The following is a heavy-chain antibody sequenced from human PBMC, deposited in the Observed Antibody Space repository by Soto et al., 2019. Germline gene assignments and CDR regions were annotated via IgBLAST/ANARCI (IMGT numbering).Heavy chain of an antibody. V-gene: IGHV1-69*13. CDR3: ARGPDRSGFYLFDY. Sequence: SVKVSCKTSGGTFSNHALSWVRQAPGQGPEWMGGIIPLSGTTNYVQKFQGRVTITADESMTTAYMELNNLRYEDTAVYYCARGPDRSGFYLFDYWGQGTLVTVSS. D-gene: IGHD3-22*01. CDR2: IIPLSGTT. J-gene: IGHJ4*02. CDR1: GGTFSNHA.